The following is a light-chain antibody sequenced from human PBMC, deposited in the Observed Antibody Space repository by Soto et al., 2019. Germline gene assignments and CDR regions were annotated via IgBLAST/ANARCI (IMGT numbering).Light chain of an antibody. J-gene: IGKJ1*01. Sequence: EIVLTQSPGTVSLSPGDRATLSCRASQSISANYLAWYQQKPGQAPRLLIYGVSIRATGIPDRFAGSGSGPDFTLTISRLEPEDFAVYYCRQYGVLPKTFGQGTTVEIK. CDR3: RQYGVLPKT. V-gene: IGKV3-20*01. CDR1: QSISANY. CDR2: GVS.